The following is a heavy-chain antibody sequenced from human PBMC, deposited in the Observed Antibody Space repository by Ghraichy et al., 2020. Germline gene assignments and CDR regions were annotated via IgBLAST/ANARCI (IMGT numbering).Heavy chain of an antibody. J-gene: IGHJ3*02. CDR2: VNPSGST. D-gene: IGHD3-10*01. V-gene: IGHV4-34*01. Sequence: ESLNISCTVYGGSFSVYQWSWIRQTPGKGLEWIGEVNPSGSTKYNTSLKSRVTISVDTSKNQVSLKMSSVTAAETAMYYCASRYYGSGSYSYAFDTWGQGTMVIVSS. CDR1: GGSFSVYQ. CDR3: ASRYYGSGSYSYAFDT.